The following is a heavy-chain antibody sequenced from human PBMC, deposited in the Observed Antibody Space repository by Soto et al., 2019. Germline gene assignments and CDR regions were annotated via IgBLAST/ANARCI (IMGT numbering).Heavy chain of an antibody. Sequence: QDQLVQSGAEVKKPGASVTVSCKASGYSFTNYGVTWVRQAPGQGLEWMGWISAFNGNTHYAQNLQGRVTLTTDASTSTAYMERGSLRSAVTAVYYCARDRGVAPPVAGNTHYYYYMDVWGKGTTVTVSS. CDR2: ISAFNGNT. V-gene: IGHV1-18*01. D-gene: IGHD6-19*01. CDR1: GYSFTNYG. CDR3: ARDRGVAPPVAGNTHYYYYMDV. J-gene: IGHJ6*03.